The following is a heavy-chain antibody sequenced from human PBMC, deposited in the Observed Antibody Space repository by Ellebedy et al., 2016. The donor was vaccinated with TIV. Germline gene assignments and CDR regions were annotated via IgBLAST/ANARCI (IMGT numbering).Heavy chain of an antibody. CDR2: INPNSGGT. CDR1: SYTFTSYG. D-gene: IGHD5/OR15-5a*01. Sequence: ASVKVSXKASSYTFTSYGISWVRQAPGQGLEWMGWINPNSGGTNYAQKFQGRVTMTRDTSISTAYMELSRLRSDDTAVYYCARDVYSEAFDIWGQGTMVTVSS. CDR3: ARDVYSEAFDI. J-gene: IGHJ3*02. V-gene: IGHV1-2*02.